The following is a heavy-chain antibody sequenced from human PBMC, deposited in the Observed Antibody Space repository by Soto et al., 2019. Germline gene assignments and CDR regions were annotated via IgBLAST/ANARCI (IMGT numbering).Heavy chain of an antibody. CDR1: GGSFSGYY. CDR2: IYYLGST. V-gene: IGHV4-59*01. CDR3: ARDGYDGSGSPYPAY. Sequence: PSETLSLTCAVYGGSFSGYYWSWIRQPPGKGLEWIGYIYYLGSTDYNPSLKSRVTISVDTSKRQFSLRLTSVTAADTAVYYCARDGYDGSGSPYPAYWGPGTQVTVPQ. J-gene: IGHJ4*02. D-gene: IGHD3-10*01.